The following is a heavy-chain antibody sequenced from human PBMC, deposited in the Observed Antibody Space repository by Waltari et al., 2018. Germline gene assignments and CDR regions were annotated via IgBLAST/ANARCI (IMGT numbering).Heavy chain of an antibody. J-gene: IGHJ4*02. D-gene: IGHD2-21*02. V-gene: IGHV4-34*01. CDR1: GGSFSGYY. CDR3: ARVRFRGGDRSFDY. CDR2: INHSGST. Sequence: QVQLQQWGAGLLKPSETLSLTCAVYGGSFSGYYWSWIRQPPGKGLEWIGEINHSGSTNYNPSLKSRVTISVDTSKNQFSLKLSSVTAADTAVYYCARVRFRGGDRSFDYWGQGTLVTVSS.